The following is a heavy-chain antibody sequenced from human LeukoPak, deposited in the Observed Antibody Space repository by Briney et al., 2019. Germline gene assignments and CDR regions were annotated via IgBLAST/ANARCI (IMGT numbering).Heavy chain of an antibody. CDR1: GYTFTGYY. D-gene: IGHD3-9*01. CDR2: INPNSGGT. V-gene: IGHV1-2*02. CDR3: ARDMGSYYDILTGYYTALDY. Sequence: ASVKVSRKASGYTFTGYYMHWVRQAPGQGLEWMGWINPNSGGTNYAQKFQGRVTMTRDTSISTAYMELSRLRSDDTAVYYCARDMGSYYDILTGYYTALDYWGQGTLVTVSS. J-gene: IGHJ4*02.